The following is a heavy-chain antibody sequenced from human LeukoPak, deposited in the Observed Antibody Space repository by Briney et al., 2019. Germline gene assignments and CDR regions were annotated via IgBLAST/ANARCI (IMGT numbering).Heavy chain of an antibody. CDR3: ARVAAAVPDQ. V-gene: IGHV3-7*04. CDR2: IKQDGSEQ. Sequence: GGSLRLSCAASGFTFTTYWMAWVRQAPGKGLEWVANIKQDGSEQYYMDSVKGRFSISRDNAKNSVYLQMSSLRVEDTAVYYCARVAAAVPDQWGQGTLVTVSS. CDR1: GFTFTTYW. D-gene: IGHD6-13*01. J-gene: IGHJ5*02.